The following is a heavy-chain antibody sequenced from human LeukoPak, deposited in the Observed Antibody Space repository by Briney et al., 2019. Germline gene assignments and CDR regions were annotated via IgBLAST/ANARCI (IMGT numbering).Heavy chain of an antibody. CDR1: GFTFSSYW. CDR2: VKGDGSFT. V-gene: IGHV3-74*01. J-gene: IGHJ4*02. Sequence: GGSLRLSCAASGFTFSSYWMHWVRQAPGKGLVWVSRVKGDGSFTNYADSVYGRFTISRDNAKNTLYLHMHSLRAEETAVYYCVRDEDDFNFDYWGQGNLVTVSS. CDR3: VRDEDDFNFDY. D-gene: IGHD5-24*01.